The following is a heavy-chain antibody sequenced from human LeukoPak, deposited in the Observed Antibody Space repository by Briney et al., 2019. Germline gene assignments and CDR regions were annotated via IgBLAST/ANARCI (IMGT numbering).Heavy chain of an antibody. CDR3: ARDDYGDLQYFEN. CDR2: INPNDGGT. D-gene: IGHD4-17*01. Sequence: ASVKVSCKASGYTFTKYSLHWVRQAPGQGLEWMGWINPNDGGTLYAQKFQGRVTMTTDTSITTAYMEMSGLRSDDTAVYYCARDDYGDLQYFENWGQGTLVTVSS. CDR1: GYTFTKYS. V-gene: IGHV1-2*02. J-gene: IGHJ4*02.